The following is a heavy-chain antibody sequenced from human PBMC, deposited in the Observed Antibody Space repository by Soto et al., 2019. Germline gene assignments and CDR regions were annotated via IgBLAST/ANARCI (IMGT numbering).Heavy chain of an antibody. J-gene: IGHJ5*02. CDR1: GYTFTSYV. CDR3: ARGPIVVVTAPNWFDP. V-gene: IGHV1-18*01. D-gene: IGHD2-21*02. CDR2: ISAYNGNT. Sequence: GESLKISCKASGYTFTSYVISWVRQAPGQGLEWMGWISAYNGNTNYAQKLQGRVTMTTDTSTSTAYMELRSLRSEDTAVYYCARGPIVVVTAPNWFDPWGQGTLVTVSS.